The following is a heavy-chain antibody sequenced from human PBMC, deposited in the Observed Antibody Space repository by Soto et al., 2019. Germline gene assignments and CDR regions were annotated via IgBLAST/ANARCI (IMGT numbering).Heavy chain of an antibody. V-gene: IGHV3-73*01. CDR3: SRQASDFWSGKPQYYMDV. CDR2: IRSKGNNYAT. J-gene: IGHJ6*03. CDR1: GFTFSGSA. D-gene: IGHD3-3*01. Sequence: EVQLVESGGGLVQPGGSLKLSCAASGFTFSGSAMQWVRQAFGKGLEWVGRIRSKGNNYATAYGASLKGRFTTSRDDSKNTAYLQMNSLNTEDTAVYYCSRQASDFWSGKPQYYMDVWGKGTTVTVSS.